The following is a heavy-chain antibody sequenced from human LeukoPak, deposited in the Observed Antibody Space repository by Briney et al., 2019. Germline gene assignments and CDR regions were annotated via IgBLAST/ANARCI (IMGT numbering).Heavy chain of an antibody. CDR3: AKDRRPYQLLLGHSDY. Sequence: GGSLRLSCAASGFTFSSYGMHWVRQAPGKGLEWVAFIRYDGSNKYYADSVKGRFTISRDNSKNTLYLQMNSLRAEDTAVYYCAKDRRPYQLLLGHSDYWGQGTLVTVSS. CDR1: GFTFSSYG. CDR2: IRYDGSNK. D-gene: IGHD2-2*01. V-gene: IGHV3-30*02. J-gene: IGHJ4*02.